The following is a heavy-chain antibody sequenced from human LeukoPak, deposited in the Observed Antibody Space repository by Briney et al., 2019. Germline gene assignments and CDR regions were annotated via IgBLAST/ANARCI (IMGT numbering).Heavy chain of an antibody. CDR1: GNYW. Sequence: GGSLRLSCAASGNYWMHWVRQAPGKGLEWVAVISYDGSIKYYADSVKGRFTISRDNSKNTLYLQMNSLRAEDTAVYYCARWELLDYWGQGTLVTVSS. CDR2: ISYDGSIK. V-gene: IGHV3-30*03. CDR3: ARWELLDY. J-gene: IGHJ4*02. D-gene: IGHD1-26*01.